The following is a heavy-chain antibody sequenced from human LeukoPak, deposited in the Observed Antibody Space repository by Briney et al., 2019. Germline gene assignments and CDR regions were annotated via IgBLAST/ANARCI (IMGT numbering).Heavy chain of an antibody. D-gene: IGHD2/OR15-2a*01. J-gene: IGHJ4*02. CDR2: IADSGSNT. CDR1: GFTFNMYG. V-gene: IGHV3-23*01. CDR3: AKGHNNYYFTIDY. Sequence: GGSLRLSCAASGFTFNMYGMGWVRQARGKWPECVAAIADSGSNTYYADSVKGRFTISRDNSRNTLSLQMNSLRAEDTAVYYCAKGHNNYYFTIDYWGQGTLVTVSS.